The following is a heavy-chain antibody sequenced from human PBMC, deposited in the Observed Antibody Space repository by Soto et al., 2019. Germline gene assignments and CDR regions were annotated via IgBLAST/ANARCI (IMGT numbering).Heavy chain of an antibody. Sequence: PGGSLRLSCAASGFTFSSYWMSWVRQAPGKGLEWVANIKQDGSEKYYVDSVKGRFTISRDNAKNSLYLQMNSLRAEDTAVYYCARDQWEQQLVLYYYYGMDAWGQGTTVTVSS. CDR3: ARDQWEQQLVLYYYYGMDA. D-gene: IGHD6-13*01. CDR1: GFTFSSYW. V-gene: IGHV3-7*01. CDR2: IKQDGSEK. J-gene: IGHJ6*02.